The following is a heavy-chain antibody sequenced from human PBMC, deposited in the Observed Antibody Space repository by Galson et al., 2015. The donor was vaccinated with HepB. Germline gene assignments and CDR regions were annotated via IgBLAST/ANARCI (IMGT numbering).Heavy chain of an antibody. CDR2: IGGTNGAT. Sequence: SLRLSCAASGFTFSNNAMNWVRQAPGKGPEWVSHIGGTNGATFYADSVKGRFAVSRDNSGNTLYLQMDSLRAEDTAIYYCAKDAFSYNQVFDPFDLWGQGTMVAVSS. D-gene: IGHD1-14*01. CDR3: AKDAFSYNQVFDPFDL. CDR1: GFTFSNNA. J-gene: IGHJ3*01. V-gene: IGHV3-23*01.